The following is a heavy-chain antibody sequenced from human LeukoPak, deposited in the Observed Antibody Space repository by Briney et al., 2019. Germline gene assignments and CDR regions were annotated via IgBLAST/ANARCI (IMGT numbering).Heavy chain of an antibody. CDR2: INPSGGST. CDR1: GYTFTSYY. D-gene: IGHD3-22*01. Sequence: ASVKVSCKASGYTFTSYYMHWVRQAPGQGLEWMGIINPSGGSTSYAQEFQGRVTMTRDTSTSTVYMELSSLSSDDTAVYYCARDVASSGYYWDWGQGNLVTVSS. J-gene: IGHJ4*02. CDR3: ARDVASSGYYWD. V-gene: IGHV1-46*01.